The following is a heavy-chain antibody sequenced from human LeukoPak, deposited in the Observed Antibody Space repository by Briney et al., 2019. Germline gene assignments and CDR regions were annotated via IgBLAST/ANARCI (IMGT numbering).Heavy chain of an antibody. D-gene: IGHD1-26*01. CDR2: INPNSGGT. CDR3: ARLLFYYYYMDV. Sequence: ASVKVSCKASGYTFTGYYMHWVRQAPGQGLEWMGWINPNSGGTNYAQKLQGRVTMTTDTSTSTAYMELRSLRSDDTAVYYCARLLFYYYYMDVWGKGTTVTVSS. J-gene: IGHJ6*03. V-gene: IGHV1-2*02. CDR1: GYTFTGYY.